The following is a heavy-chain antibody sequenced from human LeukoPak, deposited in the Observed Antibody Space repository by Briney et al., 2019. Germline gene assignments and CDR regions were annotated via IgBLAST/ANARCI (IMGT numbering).Heavy chain of an antibody. J-gene: IGHJ4*02. Sequence: HPGGSLRLSCAASGVSVTTYAMSWVRQAPGEGLEWVSRILGDGTFTYYSDSVKGRFTISRDSSTNTLHLQMNSLRAEDTAVYFCAKDMYNYDSPYFDSWGQGTLVTVSS. CDR1: GVSVTTYA. CDR2: ILGDGTFT. V-gene: IGHV3-23*01. CDR3: AKDMYNYDSPYFDS. D-gene: IGHD3-22*01.